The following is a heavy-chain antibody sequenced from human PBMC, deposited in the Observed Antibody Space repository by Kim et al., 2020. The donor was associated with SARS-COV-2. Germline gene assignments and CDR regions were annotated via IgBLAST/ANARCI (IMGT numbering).Heavy chain of an antibody. D-gene: IGHD6-19*01. CDR3: VKDSSNGWY. Sequence: GGSLRLSCAASGFTFSRHAMHWVRQAPGKGLEWLAVMAYDGTNEQYADSVKGLFSISRDNTNNTVFLQMNSLRLEDTAVYFCVKDSSNGWY. CDR2: MAYDGTNE. CDR1: GFTFSRHA. V-gene: IGHV3-30*18. J-gene: IGHJ2*01.